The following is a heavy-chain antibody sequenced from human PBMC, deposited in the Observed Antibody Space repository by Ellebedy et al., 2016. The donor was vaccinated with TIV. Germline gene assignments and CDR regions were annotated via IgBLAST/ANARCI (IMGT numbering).Heavy chain of an antibody. D-gene: IGHD3-22*01. Sequence: GESLKISXAASGFTFSSYAMSWVRQAPGKGLEWVSAISGSGGSTYYADSVKGRFTISRDNAKNSLYLQMNSLRAEDTAVYYCARGSSGYPGDYWGQGTLVTVSS. V-gene: IGHV3-23*01. J-gene: IGHJ4*02. CDR1: GFTFSSYA. CDR2: ISGSGGST. CDR3: ARGSSGYPGDY.